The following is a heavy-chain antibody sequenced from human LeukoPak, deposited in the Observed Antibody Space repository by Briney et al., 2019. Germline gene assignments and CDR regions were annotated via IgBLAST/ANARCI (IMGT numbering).Heavy chain of an antibody. CDR3: ARISSSNWYNERGAFDV. CDR1: GGSISSYY. CDR2: VYYTGST. D-gene: IGHD6-13*01. J-gene: IGHJ3*01. Sequence: SETLSLTCTVSGGSISSYYWSWVRQPPGKGLEWIGFVYYTGSTNYSPSLKSRVTISVDTSKNQFSLKPRSVTAADTAVYYCARISSSNWYNERGAFDVWGQGTMVTISS. V-gene: IGHV4-59*01.